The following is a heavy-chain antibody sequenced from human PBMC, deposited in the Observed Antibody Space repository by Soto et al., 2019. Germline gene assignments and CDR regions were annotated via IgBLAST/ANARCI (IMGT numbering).Heavy chain of an antibody. CDR2: ISSYGGST. CDR3: VKDRHRSSSSEFDY. D-gene: IGHD6-6*01. V-gene: IGHV3-64D*06. CDR1: GFTFSSYA. Sequence: PGGSLRLSCSASGFTFSSYAMHWVRQAPGKGLEYVSAISSYGGSTYYADSVKGRFTISRDNSKNTLYFQMSSLRAEDTAVYYCVKDRHRSSSSEFDYWGQGTPVTVSS. J-gene: IGHJ4*02.